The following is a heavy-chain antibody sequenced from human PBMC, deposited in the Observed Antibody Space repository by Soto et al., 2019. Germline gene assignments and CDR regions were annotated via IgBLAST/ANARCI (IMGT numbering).Heavy chain of an antibody. D-gene: IGHD1-1*01. V-gene: IGHV7-4-1*01. Sequence: ASVTVSCKASGYTFTSYAMNWVRQAPGQGLEWMGWINTNTGNPTYAQGFTGRFVFSLDTSVSTAYLQICSLKAEDTAVYYCARGLNGIGYYYMDVWGKGTTVTVSS. J-gene: IGHJ6*03. CDR1: GYTFTSYA. CDR2: INTNTGNP. CDR3: ARGLNGIGYYYMDV.